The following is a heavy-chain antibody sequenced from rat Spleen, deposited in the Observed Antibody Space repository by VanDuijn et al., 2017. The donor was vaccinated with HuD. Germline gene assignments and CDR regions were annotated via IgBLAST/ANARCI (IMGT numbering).Heavy chain of an antibody. CDR1: GFTFSNYY. Sequence: EVQLLESGGGLVQPGRSLKLSCAASGFTFSNYYMAWVRQAPTKGLEWVAYISTGGDNTYYRDSVKGRFTISRDNAKSTLYLKLDSLRSEDTATYYCTTDTFYDGSYYPGGFDYWGQGVMVTVSS. J-gene: IGHJ2*01. D-gene: IGHD1-12*02. CDR2: ISTGGDNT. CDR3: TTDTFYDGSYYPGGFDY. V-gene: IGHV5-27*01.